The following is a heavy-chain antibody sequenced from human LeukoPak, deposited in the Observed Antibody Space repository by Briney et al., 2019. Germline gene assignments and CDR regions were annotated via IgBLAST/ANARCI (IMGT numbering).Heavy chain of an antibody. CDR3: ARRPSSGYYGSHFDY. Sequence: PGESLKISCKASGYSFASYWIGWVRPMPGKGLEWMGIIYPGDSDTRYGPSFQGQVTISAEKSISTAYLQWNSLKTSDTAMYYCARRPSSGYYGSHFDYWGQGTLVTVSS. CDR2: IYPGDSDT. V-gene: IGHV5-51*01. CDR1: GYSFASYW. D-gene: IGHD3-22*01. J-gene: IGHJ4*02.